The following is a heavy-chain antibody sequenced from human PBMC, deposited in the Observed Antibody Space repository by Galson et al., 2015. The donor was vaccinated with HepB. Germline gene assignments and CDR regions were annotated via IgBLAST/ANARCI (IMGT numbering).Heavy chain of an antibody. CDR1: GFTFSSYA. CDR3: VKEGGYCSGGSCRLPFDY. V-gene: IGHV3-64D*06. Sequence: SLRLSCAASGFTFSSYAMHWVRQAPGKGLEYVSAISSNGGSTYYADSVKGRFTISRDNSKNTLYLQMSSLRAEDTAVYYCVKEGGYCSGGSCRLPFDYWGQGTLVTVSS. D-gene: IGHD2-15*01. CDR2: ISSNGGST. J-gene: IGHJ4*02.